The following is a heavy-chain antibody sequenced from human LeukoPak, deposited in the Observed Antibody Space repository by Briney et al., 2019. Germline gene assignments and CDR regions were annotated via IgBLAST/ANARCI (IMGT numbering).Heavy chain of an antibody. CDR2: INPNSGGT. Sequence: ASVKVSCKASGYTFTGYYMHWVRQAPGQGLEWMGWINPNSGGTNYAQKFQGRVTMTRDTSISTAYMELSSLRSEDTAVYYCARDAWQEGWFDPWGQGTLVTVSS. V-gene: IGHV1-2*02. CDR1: GYTFTGYY. J-gene: IGHJ5*02. CDR3: ARDAWQEGWFDP.